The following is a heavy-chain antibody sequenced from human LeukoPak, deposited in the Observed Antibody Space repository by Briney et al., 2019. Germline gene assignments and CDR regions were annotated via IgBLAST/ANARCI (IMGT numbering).Heavy chain of an antibody. CDR3: ARRVGRGYFDY. V-gene: IGHV5-51*01. Sequence: KVSCKASGYSFTSYWIGWVRQMPGKGLEWMGIIYPADSDTRYSPSFRGQVTISADKSITTAYLHWSSLKASDTAMYYCARRVGRGYFDYWGQGTLVTVSS. CDR1: GYSFTSYW. CDR2: IYPADSDT. D-gene: IGHD2-15*01. J-gene: IGHJ4*02.